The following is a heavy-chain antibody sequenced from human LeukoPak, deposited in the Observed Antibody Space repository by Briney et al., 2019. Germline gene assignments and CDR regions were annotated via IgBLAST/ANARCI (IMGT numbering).Heavy chain of an antibody. Sequence: GGSLRPSCAASGSTFSNAWMSWVRQAPGKGLEWVGRIKSKTDGGTTDYAAPVKGRFTISRDDSKNTLYLQMNSLKTEDTAVYYCTTDVESTMVRGVITFFDYWGQGTLVTVSS. CDR1: GSTFSNAW. D-gene: IGHD3-10*01. V-gene: IGHV3-15*01. CDR2: IKSKTDGGTT. J-gene: IGHJ4*02. CDR3: TTDVESTMVRGVITFFDY.